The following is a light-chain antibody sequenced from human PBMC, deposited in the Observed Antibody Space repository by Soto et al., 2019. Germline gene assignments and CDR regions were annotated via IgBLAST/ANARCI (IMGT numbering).Light chain of an antibody. V-gene: IGLV1-51*02. CDR2: ENN. CDR1: SSNIGYHY. Sequence: QCVLTQPPSGSAAPGRKVTISCSGSSSNIGYHYVPGDRQLPGTAPKLLSYENNKRPSGIPDRFSGSKSGTSDTLGITRPQTGDEGDYYCGTWDSSLSAVLGTGTKVTVL. CDR3: GTWDSSLSAV. J-gene: IGLJ1*01.